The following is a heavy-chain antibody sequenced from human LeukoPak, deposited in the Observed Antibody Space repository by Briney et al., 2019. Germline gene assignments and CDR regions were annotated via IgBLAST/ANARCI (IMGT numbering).Heavy chain of an antibody. Sequence: ASVKVSCKVSGYTLTELSMHWVRQAPGKGLEWMGGFDPEDGETIYARKFQGRVTMTEDTSTDTAYMELSSLRSEDTAVYYCATGGITFGGVTNHWGQGTLVTVSS. CDR2: FDPEDGET. CDR3: ATGGITFGGVTNH. J-gene: IGHJ4*02. D-gene: IGHD3-16*01. CDR1: GYTLTELS. V-gene: IGHV1-24*01.